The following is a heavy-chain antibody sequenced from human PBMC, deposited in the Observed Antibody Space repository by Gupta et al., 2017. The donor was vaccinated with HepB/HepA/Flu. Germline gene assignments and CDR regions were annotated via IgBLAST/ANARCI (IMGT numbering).Heavy chain of an antibody. J-gene: IGHJ4*02. CDR3: TAGVGTSDLDY. V-gene: IGHV3-15*01. D-gene: IGHD1-26*01. Sequence: EVQLVESGGGLVKPGESLRLSCAASGFTFSNAWMSWVRQAPGKGLEWVGRIKSKTDGGTRDFAAPVKGRVTRSRDDSKKTVYLQMNSLKTEVTGVYYCTAGVGTSDLDYWGQGTLVTVSS. CDR1: GFTFSNAW. CDR2: IKSKTDGGTR.